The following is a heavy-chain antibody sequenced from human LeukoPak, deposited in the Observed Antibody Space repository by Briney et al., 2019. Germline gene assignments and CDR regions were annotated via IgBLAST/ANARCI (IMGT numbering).Heavy chain of an antibody. CDR3: TRAYTVTSNWFDP. CDR2: INSDGSST. D-gene: IGHD4-11*01. V-gene: IGHV3-74*01. CDR1: GFTFSSYW. J-gene: IGHJ5*02. Sequence: PGGSLRLSCAASGFTFSSYWMHWVRQAPGKGLMWVSRINSDGSSTNYADSVKGRFTISRDNAKNTLYLQMNSLRAEDTAVYYCTRAYTVTSNWFDPWGQGTLVTVSS.